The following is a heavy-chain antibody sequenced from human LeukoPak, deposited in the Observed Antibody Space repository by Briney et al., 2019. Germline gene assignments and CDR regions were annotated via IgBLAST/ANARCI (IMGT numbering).Heavy chain of an antibody. CDR3: ARDYNC. Sequence: GGSLRLPCSASGFTFTDYYMSWIRQAPGKGLEWVSYISPSGTVIYYGDSVKGRFTISRDNAKKSLYLQMNSLRAEDAAVYYCARDYNCWGQGTLVTVSS. D-gene: IGHD3-10*01. CDR2: ISPSGTVI. J-gene: IGHJ4*02. CDR1: GFTFTDYY. V-gene: IGHV3-11*01.